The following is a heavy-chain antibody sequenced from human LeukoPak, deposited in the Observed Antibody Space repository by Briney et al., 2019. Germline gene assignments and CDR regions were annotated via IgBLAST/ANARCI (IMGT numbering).Heavy chain of an antibody. D-gene: IGHD6-13*01. CDR3: ARSDSSSWYSLHDY. Sequence: GGSLRLSCAASGFTFSSYAMHWVRQAPGKGLEWVANMNQDGSEIYHVDSVKDRFTISRDNAKKSLYLQMNSLRAEDTAVYYCARSDSSSWYSLHDYWGQGTLVTVSS. CDR2: MNQDGSEI. V-gene: IGHV3-7*01. CDR1: GFTFSSYA. J-gene: IGHJ4*02.